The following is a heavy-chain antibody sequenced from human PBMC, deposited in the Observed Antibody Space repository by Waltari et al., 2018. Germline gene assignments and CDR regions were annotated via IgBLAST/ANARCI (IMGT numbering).Heavy chain of an antibody. Sequence: QVQLQQWGAGQLQPSGTLSLTCAVYGGSFSGYYWGWIRQPPGKGLEWIGEINHNGNRNHNPSLRSRITMLVDTSRSQFSLKVNSVTAADTAVYYCVRLEDCSGPGGNCYSGDSFALDVWGQGTTVTVSS. J-gene: IGHJ6*02. CDR2: INHNGNR. D-gene: IGHD2-15*01. CDR3: VRLEDCSGPGGNCYSGDSFALDV. V-gene: IGHV4-34*02. CDR1: GGSFSGYY.